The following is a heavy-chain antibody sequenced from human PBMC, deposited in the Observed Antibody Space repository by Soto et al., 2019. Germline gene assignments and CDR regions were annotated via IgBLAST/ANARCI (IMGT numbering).Heavy chain of an antibody. Sequence: GGSLRLSCAASGFTFSNAWMNWVRQAPGKGLEWVGRIKSKTDGGTTDYAAPVKGRFTISRDDSKNTLYLQMNSLKTEDTAVYYCTTERSYDILTGYYRFDYWGQGTLVTVSS. J-gene: IGHJ4*02. CDR3: TTERSYDILTGYYRFDY. CDR2: IKSKTDGGTT. V-gene: IGHV3-15*07. CDR1: GFTFSNAW. D-gene: IGHD3-9*01.